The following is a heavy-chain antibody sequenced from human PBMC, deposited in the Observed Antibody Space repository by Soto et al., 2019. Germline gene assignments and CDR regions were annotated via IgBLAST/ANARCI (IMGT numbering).Heavy chain of an antibody. D-gene: IGHD4-17*01. Sequence: PSETLSLTCTVSGGSISSGDYYWSWIRQPPGKGLEWIGYIYYSGSTYYNPSLKSRVTISVDTSKNQFSLKLSSVTAADTAVYYCARDRQDDYGGNSVYYYGMDVRGQGSTVTVSS. CDR1: GGSISSGDYY. V-gene: IGHV4-30-4*01. CDR3: ARDRQDDYGGNSVYYYGMDV. CDR2: IYYSGST. J-gene: IGHJ6*02.